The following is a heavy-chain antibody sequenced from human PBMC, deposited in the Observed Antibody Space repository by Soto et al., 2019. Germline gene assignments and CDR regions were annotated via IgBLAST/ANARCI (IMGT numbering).Heavy chain of an antibody. D-gene: IGHD6-13*01. CDR1: GYSFTSYW. J-gene: IGHJ6*02. V-gene: IGHV5-51*01. CDR3: ARRSMAAAGTNYYYGMDV. Sequence: PGESLKISCKGSGYSFTSYWIGWVRPLPGKGLEWMGIIYPGDSDTRYSPSFQGQVTISADKSISTAYLQWSSLKASDTAMYYCARRSMAAAGTNYYYGMDVWGQGTTVTVSS. CDR2: IYPGDSDT.